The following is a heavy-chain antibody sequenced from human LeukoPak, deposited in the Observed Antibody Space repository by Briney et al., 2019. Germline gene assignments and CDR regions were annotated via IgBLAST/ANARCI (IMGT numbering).Heavy chain of an antibody. CDR1: GYTFTSFN. J-gene: IGHJ4*02. CDR3: ARDRGLAARFDS. V-gene: IGHV1-46*01. D-gene: IGHD6-6*01. Sequence: ASVKVSCKTSGYTFTSFNLHWFRQAPGQGLEWVGQINPSGGSTTYAQKFQGRVTMTSDMSTTTVYMALSSLRSEDTAVYFCARDRGLAARFDSWGQGTLVTVSS. CDR2: INPSGGST.